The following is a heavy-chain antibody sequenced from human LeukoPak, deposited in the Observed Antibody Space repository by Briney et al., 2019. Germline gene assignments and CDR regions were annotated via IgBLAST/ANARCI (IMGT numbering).Heavy chain of an antibody. CDR2: INHGGST. CDR3: ARGDAEDYYGSGSYFDP. J-gene: IGHJ5*02. Sequence: SETLSLTCAVYGGSFSGYYWSWIRQPPGKGLEWIGEINHGGSTNYNPSLKSRVTISVDTSKNQFSLKLSSVTAADTAVYYCARGDAEDYYGSGSYFDPWGQGTLVTVSS. V-gene: IGHV4-34*01. D-gene: IGHD3-10*01. CDR1: GGSFSGYY.